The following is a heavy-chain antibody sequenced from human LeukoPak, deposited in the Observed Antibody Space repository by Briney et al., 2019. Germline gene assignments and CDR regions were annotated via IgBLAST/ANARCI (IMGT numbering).Heavy chain of an antibody. CDR3: TTEAYYYDSGAIKYFDY. D-gene: IGHD3-22*01. V-gene: IGHV3-15*01. Sequence: PGGSLRLSCAASGFTFSNAWMSWVRQAPGKGLEWVGRIKSKTDGGATHYAAPVKGRFTISGDDSKNTLYLQMNSLKTEDTAVYYCTTEAYYYDSGAIKYFDYWGQGTLVTVSS. CDR1: GFTFSNAW. CDR2: IKSKTDGGAT. J-gene: IGHJ4*02.